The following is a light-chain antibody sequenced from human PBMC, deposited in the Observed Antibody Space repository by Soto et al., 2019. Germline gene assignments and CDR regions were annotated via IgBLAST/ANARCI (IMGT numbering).Light chain of an antibody. CDR1: STDFVSYNR. CDR3: ATWDYSLTGEV. V-gene: IGLV1-51*01. CDR2: DNN. J-gene: IGLJ2*01. Sequence: QSALTQPPSVSGSPGQSVTISCTGTSTDFVSYNRVSWYQQPPGTAPKLIIYDNNKRPSGIPDRFSGSKSGTSGTLDITGLQTGDEADYYCATWDYSLTGEVFGGGTKLTVL.